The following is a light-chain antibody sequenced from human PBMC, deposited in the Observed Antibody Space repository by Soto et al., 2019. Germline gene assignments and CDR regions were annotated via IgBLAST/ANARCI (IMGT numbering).Light chain of an antibody. Sequence: QSVLTQPPSASGIPGQRVAISCSGASSNIGSTRANWYRQLPGTAPKLLIYSDNQRPSGVPDRFSGSKSGTSASLAISGLQSEDEADYYCAAWDNSLNGYVFGTGTKVT. V-gene: IGLV1-44*01. J-gene: IGLJ1*01. CDR2: SDN. CDR3: AAWDNSLNGYV. CDR1: SSNIGSTR.